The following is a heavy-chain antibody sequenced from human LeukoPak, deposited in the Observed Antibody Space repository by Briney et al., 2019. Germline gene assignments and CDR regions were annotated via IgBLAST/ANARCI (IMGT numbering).Heavy chain of an antibody. CDR3: ARGRMVRGVTWWFDP. CDR1: GYTFTSYD. CDR2: MNPNSGNT. Sequence: GASVKVSCKASGYTFTSYDINWVRQATGQGLEWMGWMNPNSGNTGYAQKFRGRVTMTRNTSISTAYMELSSLRSEDTAVYYCARGRMVRGVTWWFDPWGQGTLVTVSS. J-gene: IGHJ5*02. V-gene: IGHV1-8*01. D-gene: IGHD3-10*01.